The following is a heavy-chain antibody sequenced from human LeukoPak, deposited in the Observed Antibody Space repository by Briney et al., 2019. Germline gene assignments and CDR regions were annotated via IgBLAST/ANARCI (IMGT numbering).Heavy chain of an antibody. V-gene: IGHV1-8*01. CDR3: VRVPPRTTNYAY. CDR2: MNPNSSNT. Sequence: GASVKVSCKASVYTFTSYGIDWVRQATGQGLEWMGWMNPNSSNTGYAQKFQGRVTMTRNTSIGTAYMELSSLRSEDTAIYYCVRVPPRTTNYAYWGQGTLVTVSS. J-gene: IGHJ4*02. CDR1: VYTFTSYG. D-gene: IGHD1-14*01.